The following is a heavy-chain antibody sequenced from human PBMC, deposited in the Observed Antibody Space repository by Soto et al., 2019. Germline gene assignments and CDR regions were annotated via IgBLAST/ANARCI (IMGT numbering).Heavy chain of an antibody. V-gene: IGHV1-8*01. CDR1: GYTFTAYD. J-gene: IGHJ4*02. Sequence: ASVKVSCKASGYTFTAYDISWVRQATGQGLEWMGWMNPYSGNTGYAQKFQGRVTVTRNTSISTVYMELSGLRPDDTAVYYCARRKERSGPHYFDYWGQGSQVTVSS. CDR3: ARRKERSGPHYFDY. D-gene: IGHD6-25*01. CDR2: MNPYSGNT.